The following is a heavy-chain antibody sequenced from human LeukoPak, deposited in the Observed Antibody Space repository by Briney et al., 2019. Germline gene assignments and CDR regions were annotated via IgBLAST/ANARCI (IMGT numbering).Heavy chain of an antibody. CDR2: IYYSGST. V-gene: IGHV4-39*07. Sequence: PSETLSLTCTVSGGSISSSSYYWGWIRQPPGKGLKWIGSIYYSGSTYYNPSLKSRVTISVDTSKNQFSLKLSSVTAADTAVYYCAREGYYDSSADYWGQGTLVTVSS. CDR1: GGSISSSSYY. J-gene: IGHJ4*02. CDR3: AREGYYDSSADY. D-gene: IGHD3-22*01.